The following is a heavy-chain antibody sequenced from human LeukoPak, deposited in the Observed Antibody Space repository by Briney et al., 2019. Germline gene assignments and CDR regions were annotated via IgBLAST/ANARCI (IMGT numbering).Heavy chain of an antibody. D-gene: IGHD6-13*01. Sequence: ASVKVSCKASGYTFTGYYMHWVRQAPGQGLEWMGWINPNGGGTNYAQKFQGRVTMTRDTSISTAYMELSRLRSDDTAVYYCARDLSSSWSPRFDPWGQGTLVTVSS. V-gene: IGHV1-2*02. CDR3: ARDLSSSWSPRFDP. CDR1: GYTFTGYY. CDR2: INPNGGGT. J-gene: IGHJ5*02.